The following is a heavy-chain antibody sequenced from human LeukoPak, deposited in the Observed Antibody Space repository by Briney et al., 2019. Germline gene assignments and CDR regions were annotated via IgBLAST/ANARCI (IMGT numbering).Heavy chain of an antibody. CDR2: ISGSGGST. J-gene: IGHJ3*02. D-gene: IGHD1-1*01. CDR3: AASRGTTNAAFDI. V-gene: IGHV3-23*01. Sequence: GSLRLSCAASGFTFSSYAMSWVRQAPGKGLEWVSAISGSGGSTYYADSVKGRFTISRDKSKNTLYLQMNSLRAEDTAVYYCAASRGTTNAAFDIWGQGTMVTVSS. CDR1: GFTFSSYA.